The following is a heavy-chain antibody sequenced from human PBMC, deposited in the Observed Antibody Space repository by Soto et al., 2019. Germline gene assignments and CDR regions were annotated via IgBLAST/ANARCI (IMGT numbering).Heavy chain of an antibody. J-gene: IGHJ4*02. CDR1: GFTFSRYA. Sequence: QAQLVESGGGVVQPGRSLGLSCAASGFTFSRYAMHWVRQAPGKGLEWVALITSDGSRRDYADSVKGRFTISRDNSKNTLYLQMNSLRPEDTAVYYCVRDNWSDRTLFDYWGQGTLVTVAS. CDR2: ITSDGSRR. CDR3: VRDNWSDRTLFDY. V-gene: IGHV3-30-3*01. D-gene: IGHD1-20*01.